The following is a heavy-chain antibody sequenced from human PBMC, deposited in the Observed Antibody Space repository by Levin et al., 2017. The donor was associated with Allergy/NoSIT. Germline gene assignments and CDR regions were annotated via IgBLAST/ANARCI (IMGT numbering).Heavy chain of an antibody. J-gene: IGHJ4*02. V-gene: IGHV1-2*02. CDR2: INPHSGDT. CDR3: ARDLYNDDSVFGY. D-gene: IGHD3-22*01. CDR1: RYIFSDYF. Sequence: ASVKVSCKASRYIFSDYFIHWVRQAPGQGLEWMGWINPHSGDTKYAQEFQGRVTMTRDTSNSTAYMELTRLTSDDTAVYYCARDLYNDDSVFGYWGQGTLVNVFS.